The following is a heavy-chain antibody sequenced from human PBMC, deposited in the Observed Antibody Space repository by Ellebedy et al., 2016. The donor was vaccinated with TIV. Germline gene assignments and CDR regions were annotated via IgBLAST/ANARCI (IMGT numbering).Heavy chain of an antibody. Sequence: GGSLRLSXPAPGFTFDDHAMPWVRQAPGKGLEWVSVISWSVYYIGYADPGRGRFTISRGNPKNSLYLQMNSLRIEDTAVYYCTKDRLRGIWGGSGRDYWGQGTLVTVSS. V-gene: IGHV3-9*01. D-gene: IGHD7-27*01. CDR3: TKDRLRGIWGGSGRDY. J-gene: IGHJ4*02. CDR1: GFTFDDHA. CDR2: ISWSVYYI.